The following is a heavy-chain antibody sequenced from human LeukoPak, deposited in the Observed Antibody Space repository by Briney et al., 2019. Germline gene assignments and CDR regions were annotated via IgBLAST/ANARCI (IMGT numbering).Heavy chain of an antibody. J-gene: IGHJ6*02. Sequence: SETLSLTFTVSGGSISSSSYYWGWIRQPPGKGLDWIGSIYYSGSTYYNPSLKSRVTISVDTSKNQFSLKLSSVTAADTAVYYCARAGDFYQQGVRYYYGMDVWGQGTTVTVSS. V-gene: IGHV4-39*07. D-gene: IGHD2-2*01. CDR1: GGSISSSSYY. CDR3: ARAGDFYQQGVRYYYGMDV. CDR2: IYYSGST.